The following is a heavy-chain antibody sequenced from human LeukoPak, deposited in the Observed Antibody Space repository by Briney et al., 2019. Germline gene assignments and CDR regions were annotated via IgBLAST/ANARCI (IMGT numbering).Heavy chain of an antibody. J-gene: IGHJ4*02. CDR3: ARGYCSGGSCYMGGWDY. D-gene: IGHD2-15*01. Sequence: GGSLRLSCAASGFTFSSYGMHWVRQAPGKGLEWVTFIRNDGGSKYYTDSVKGRFTISRDNSKNTVYLQMNSLRVEDSAMYYCARGYCSGGSCYMGGWDYWGQGTLVTVSS. CDR2: IRNDGGSK. V-gene: IGHV3-30*02. CDR1: GFTFSSYG.